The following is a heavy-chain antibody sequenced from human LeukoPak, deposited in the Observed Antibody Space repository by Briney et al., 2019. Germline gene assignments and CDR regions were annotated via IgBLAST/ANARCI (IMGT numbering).Heavy chain of an antibody. V-gene: IGHV4-31*03. Sequence: SETLSLTCTVSGGSISSGGYYWSWIRQHPGKGLEWIGYIYYSGSTYYNPSLKSRVTISVDTSKNQFSLKLNSVTAADTAVYYCAKEDDYFGSIDYWGQGTLVTVSS. J-gene: IGHJ4*02. CDR3: AKEDDYFGSIDY. D-gene: IGHD3-16*01. CDR2: IYYSGST. CDR1: GGSISSGGYY.